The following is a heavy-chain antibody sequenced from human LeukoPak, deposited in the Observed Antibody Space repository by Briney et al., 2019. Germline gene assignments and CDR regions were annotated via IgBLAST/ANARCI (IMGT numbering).Heavy chain of an antibody. Sequence: SETLSLTCTVSGDSISSYYWSWIRQPPGRGLEWIGYIFNSGSTNYNPSLKSRVTVSVDTSKNQFSLSLSSVTAADTAVYYCARALTMHSSGRIYWYFDLWGRGTLVTVSS. CDR3: ARALTMHSSGRIYWYFDL. V-gene: IGHV4-59*08. CDR2: IFNSGST. D-gene: IGHD6-19*01. J-gene: IGHJ2*01. CDR1: GDSISSYY.